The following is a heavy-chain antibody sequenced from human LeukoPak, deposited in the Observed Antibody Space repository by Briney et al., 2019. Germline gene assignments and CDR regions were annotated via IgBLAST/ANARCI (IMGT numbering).Heavy chain of an antibody. CDR3: AKLDYEDTH. CDR1: GFTFSSYA. Sequence: GGSLRLSCAASGFTFSSYAMSWVRQAPGKGLEWVSSITGSSASTYYADSVKGRFTISRDNSKNTLYLQMNSLRAEDTAVYFCAKLDYEDTHWGQGTLVTVSS. V-gene: IGHV3-23*01. CDR2: ITGSSAST. D-gene: IGHD3-16*01. J-gene: IGHJ4*02.